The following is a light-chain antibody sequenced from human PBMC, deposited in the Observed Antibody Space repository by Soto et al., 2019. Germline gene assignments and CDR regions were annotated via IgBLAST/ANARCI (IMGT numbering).Light chain of an antibody. Sequence: EIVFTQSPGTLSLSPGERATLSCRASQSVSSYYLAWYQQKPGQAPRLLIYAASSRATGIPDRFSGGGSGTDFTLTISRXEPEDFAVYYCQQCGSSPWTVGQGTKVDIK. CDR3: QQCGSSPWT. CDR1: QSVSSYY. V-gene: IGKV3-20*01. CDR2: AAS. J-gene: IGKJ1*01.